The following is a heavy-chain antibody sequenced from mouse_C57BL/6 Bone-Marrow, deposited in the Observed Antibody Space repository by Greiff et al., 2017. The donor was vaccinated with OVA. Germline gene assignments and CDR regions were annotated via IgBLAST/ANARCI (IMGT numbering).Heavy chain of an antibody. CDR1: GFTFSDYY. V-gene: IGHV5-16*01. CDR2: INYDGSST. CDR3: AREEGYSNYVGTWFAY. J-gene: IGHJ3*01. D-gene: IGHD2-5*01. Sequence: EVMLVESEGGLVQPGSSMKLSCTASGFTFSDYYMAWVRQVPEKGLEWVANINYDGSSTYYLDSLKSRFIISRDNAKNILYLQMSSLKSEDTATYYCAREEGYSNYVGTWFAYWGQGTLVTVSA.